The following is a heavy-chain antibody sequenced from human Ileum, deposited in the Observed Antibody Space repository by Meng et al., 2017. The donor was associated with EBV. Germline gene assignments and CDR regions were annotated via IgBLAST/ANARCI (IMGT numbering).Heavy chain of an antibody. D-gene: IGHD5-12*01. CDR3: ARELHGYSGYEP. J-gene: IGHJ5*02. V-gene: IGHV1-2*06. CDR1: VYTFSDYD. Sequence: LPPVQSGAEVKKPXXSVTVSCKASVYTFSDYDIHWLRQAPGQGLEWMGRMNPDSGDTNYAPQFQGRVAMTRDTSISSAYMELSRMTSDDTAIYYCARELHGYSGYEPGGHGTRVTVSS. CDR2: MNPDSGDT.